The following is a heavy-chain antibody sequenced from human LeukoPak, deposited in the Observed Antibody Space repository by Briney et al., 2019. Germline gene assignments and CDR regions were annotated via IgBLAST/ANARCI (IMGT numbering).Heavy chain of an antibody. J-gene: IGHJ4*02. CDR2: IIPILGIA. CDR1: GGTFSSYA. CDR3: AREGGTTVTPFDY. Sequence: ASVKVSCKASGGTFSSYAISWVRQAPGQGLVWMGRIIPILGIANYAQKFQGRVTITADKSTSTAYMELSSLRSEDTAVYYCAREGGTTVTPFDYWGQGTLVTVSS. D-gene: IGHD4-17*01. V-gene: IGHV1-69*04.